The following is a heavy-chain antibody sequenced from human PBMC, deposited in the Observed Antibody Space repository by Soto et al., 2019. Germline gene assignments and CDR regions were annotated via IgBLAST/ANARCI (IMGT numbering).Heavy chain of an antibody. D-gene: IGHD6-19*01. Sequence: XSVKVSCKASGYTFTSYDIYWVRQATGQGLEWMGWIDPNTGNSGYAQKFQGRVTMTSNTSITTAHMELSSLRSEDTAVYYCATRADTNGLNVFGGEKYYFDFSWQGNLV. CDR3: ATRADTNGLNVFGGEKYYFDF. V-gene: IGHV1-8*01. CDR2: IDPNTGNS. CDR1: GYTFTSYD. J-gene: IGHJ4*02.